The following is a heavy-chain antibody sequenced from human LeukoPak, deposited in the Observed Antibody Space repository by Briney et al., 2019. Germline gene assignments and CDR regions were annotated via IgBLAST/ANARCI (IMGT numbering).Heavy chain of an antibody. CDR2: ISVNGGDT. CDR1: GFTFSHYA. D-gene: IGHD6-13*01. CDR3: AKAPVQQLVFGYFDF. Sequence: GGSLRLSCAASGFTFSHYAMSWVRQTPGKGLEWVSVISVNGGDTYYADSVKGRFSISRDYSKNTLSLQMDSLRAEDTAVYYCAKAPVQQLVFGYFDFWGQGTLVTVSS. V-gene: IGHV3-23*01. J-gene: IGHJ4*02.